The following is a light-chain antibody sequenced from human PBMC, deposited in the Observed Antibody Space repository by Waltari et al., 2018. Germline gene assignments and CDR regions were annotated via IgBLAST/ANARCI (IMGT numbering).Light chain of an antibody. J-gene: IGKJ4*01. CDR3: QQYYSLPLT. V-gene: IGKV4-1*01. CDR2: WAS. CDR1: QNVLSSSNNKNY. Sequence: EIVMTYSPDSLAASWGERPTINCKPSQNVLSSSNNKNYLTWYQQKPGQPPKLLVYWASTRESGVPDRFSGSGSGTDFPLTISSLQAEDVAVYFCQQYYSLPLTFGGGTKVEIK.